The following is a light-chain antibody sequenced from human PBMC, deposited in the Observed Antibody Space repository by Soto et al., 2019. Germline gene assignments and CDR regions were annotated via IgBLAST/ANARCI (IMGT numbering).Light chain of an antibody. V-gene: IGLV1-40*01. CDR3: QSYDTSLSGVV. CDR2: GNF. Sequence: QSVLTQPPSVSGAPGQRVTISCTGSSSNIGAGYDVHWYQQLPGTSPTLLIYGNFDRPSGVPDRFSGSKSGTSASLAITGLQAEDEADYYCQSYDTSLSGVVFGGGTKLTVL. CDR1: SSNIGAGYD. J-gene: IGLJ2*01.